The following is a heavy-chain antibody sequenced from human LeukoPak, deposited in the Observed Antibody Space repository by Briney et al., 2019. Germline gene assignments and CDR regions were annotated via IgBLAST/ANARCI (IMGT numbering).Heavy chain of an antibody. J-gene: IGHJ4*02. CDR2: ISGSGGST. CDR1: GFTLSSYA. V-gene: IGHV3-23*01. CDR3: AFRYDNYYGSGSYLSPLDY. D-gene: IGHD3-10*01. Sequence: GGSLRLSCAASGFTLSSYAMSWVRQAPGKGLEWVSAISGSGGSTYYADSVKGRFTISRDNSKNTLYLQMNSLRAEDTAVYYCAFRYDNYYGSGSYLSPLDYWGQGTLVTVSS.